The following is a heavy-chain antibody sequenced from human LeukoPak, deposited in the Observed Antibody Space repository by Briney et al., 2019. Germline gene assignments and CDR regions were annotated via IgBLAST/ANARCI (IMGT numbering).Heavy chain of an antibody. CDR1: GGSISSGSHY. CDR3: ARGPGGSSSSDFDY. CDR2: IYTSGST. V-gene: IGHV4-61*02. Sequence: SQTLSLTCTVSGGSISSGSHYWSWIRQPAGKGLEWIGRIYTSGSTNYNPSLKSRVTISLDTSKNQFSLNLSSVTAADTAVYYCARGPGGSSSSDFDYWGQGTLVTVSS. J-gene: IGHJ4*02. D-gene: IGHD6-6*01.